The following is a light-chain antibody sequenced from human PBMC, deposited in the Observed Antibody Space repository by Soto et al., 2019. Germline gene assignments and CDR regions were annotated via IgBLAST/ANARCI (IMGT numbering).Light chain of an antibody. J-gene: IGKJ5*01. V-gene: IGKV3-11*01. CDR3: QHRSEWPVS. Sequence: EIVLTQSPATLSLSPGERGTLSCRASESVTNYLAWYQQKPGQAPRLLVYDVSNRATGIPARFSGSGSGTDFTLTISSLEPEDFAVFYCQHRSEWPVSFGQGTRLEIK. CDR2: DVS. CDR1: ESVTNY.